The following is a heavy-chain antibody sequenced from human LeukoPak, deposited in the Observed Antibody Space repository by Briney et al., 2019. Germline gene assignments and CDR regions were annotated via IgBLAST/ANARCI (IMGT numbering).Heavy chain of an antibody. CDR1: GFTFSSYA. CDR3: AREGYDILTGFRDEYFQH. V-gene: IGHV3-64*01. CDR2: ISSNGGST. Sequence: PGGSLRLSCAASGFTFSSYAMHWVRQAPGKGLEYVSAISSNGGSTYYANSVKGRFTISRDNSKNTPYLQMGSLRAEDMAVYYCAREGYDILTGFRDEYFQHWGQGTLVTVSS. D-gene: IGHD3-9*01. J-gene: IGHJ1*01.